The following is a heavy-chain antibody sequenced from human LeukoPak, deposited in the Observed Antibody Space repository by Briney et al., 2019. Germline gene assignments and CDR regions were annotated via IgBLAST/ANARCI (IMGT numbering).Heavy chain of an antibody. V-gene: IGHV4-39*02. Sequence: SETLSLTCTVSGGSISSSSYYWGWIRQPPGKGLEWIGSIYYSGSTYYNPSLKSRVTISVDTSKNQFSLKLSSVTAADTAVYYCARDRALPVGAPPHAFDIWGQGTMVTVSS. CDR2: IYYSGST. J-gene: IGHJ3*02. CDR3: ARDRALPVGAPPHAFDI. CDR1: GGSISSSSYY. D-gene: IGHD1-26*01.